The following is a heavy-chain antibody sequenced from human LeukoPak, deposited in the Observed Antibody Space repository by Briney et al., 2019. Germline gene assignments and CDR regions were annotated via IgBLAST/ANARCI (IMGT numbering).Heavy chain of an antibody. V-gene: IGHV3-66*01. CDR3: ARDYPYYYDSSGYYSFDY. Sequence: GGSLRLSCAASGFTVSTNYMSWVRQAPGKGLEWVSVIYSGGSTYYADSVKGRFTISRDNSKNTLYLQMNSLRAEDTAVYYCARDYPYYYDSSGYYSFDYWGQGTLVTVSS. D-gene: IGHD3-22*01. J-gene: IGHJ4*02. CDR1: GFTVSTNY. CDR2: IYSGGST.